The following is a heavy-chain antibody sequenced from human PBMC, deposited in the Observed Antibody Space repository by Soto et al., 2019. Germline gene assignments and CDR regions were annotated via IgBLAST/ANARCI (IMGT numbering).Heavy chain of an antibody. CDR3: ARPGRSSWYNLAFDI. V-gene: IGHV4-59*08. J-gene: IGHJ3*02. CDR1: GGSISSYY. CDR2: IYYSGST. Sequence: SETLSLTCTVSGGSISSYYWSWIRQPPGKGLEWIGYIYYSGSTNYNPSLKSRVTISVDTSKNQFSLKLSSVTAADTAVYYCARPGRSSWYNLAFDIWGQGTMVTVSS. D-gene: IGHD6-13*01.